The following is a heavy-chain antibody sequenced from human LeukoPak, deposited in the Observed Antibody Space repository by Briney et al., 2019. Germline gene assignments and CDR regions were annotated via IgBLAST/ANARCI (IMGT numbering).Heavy chain of an antibody. J-gene: IGHJ5*02. D-gene: IGHD4-23*01. CDR3: ARDNSVEDTAWWFDP. Sequence: ASVKVSCKASGYTFTSYYMHWVRQAPGQGLEWMGVINPSGGSTSYAQKFQGRVTMTRDMPTSTDYMELSSLRSEDTAVYYCARDNSVEDTAWWFDPWGQGTLVTVSS. CDR2: INPSGGST. V-gene: IGHV1-46*01. CDR1: GYTFTSYY.